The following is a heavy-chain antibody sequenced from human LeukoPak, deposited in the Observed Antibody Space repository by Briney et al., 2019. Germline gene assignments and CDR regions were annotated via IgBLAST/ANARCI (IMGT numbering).Heavy chain of an antibody. CDR3: ARDEIPSGT. Sequence: GGSLRLSCAASGFTFSSYWMHWVRQAPGKGLVWVSSFSFNGESTYYADSAKGRFTISRDNSRSTVDLQMNSLRVEDTGIYYCARDEIPSGTWGQGTMVIVSS. V-gene: IGHV3-23*01. D-gene: IGHD6-25*01. J-gene: IGHJ3*01. CDR2: FSFNGEST. CDR1: GFTFSSYW.